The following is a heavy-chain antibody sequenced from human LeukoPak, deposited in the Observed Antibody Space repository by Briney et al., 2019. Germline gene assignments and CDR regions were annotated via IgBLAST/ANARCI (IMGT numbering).Heavy chain of an antibody. V-gene: IGHV3-30*18. CDR1: GFTFSSYG. CDR2: ISYDGSNK. CDR3: AKAWGERPINH. J-gene: IGHJ5*02. D-gene: IGHD3-16*01. Sequence: VGSLRLSCAASGFTFSSYGMHWVRQAPGKGLEWVAVISYDGSNKYYADSVKGRFTISRDNSKNTLYLQMNSLRAEDTAVYYCAKAWGERPINHWGQGTLVTVSS.